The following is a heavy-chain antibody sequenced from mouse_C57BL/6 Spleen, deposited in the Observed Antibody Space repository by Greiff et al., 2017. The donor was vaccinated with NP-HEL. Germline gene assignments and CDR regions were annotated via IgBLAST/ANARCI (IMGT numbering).Heavy chain of an antibody. Sequence: VQLQQSGAELARPGASVKMSCKASGYTFTSYTMHWVKQRPGQGLEWIGYINPSSGYTKYNQKFQDKATLTADKSSSTAYMQLSSLTSEDSAVYYCARSHYYGSSSYYLDDWGQGTTLTVSS. CDR3: ARSHYYGSSSYYLDD. J-gene: IGHJ2*01. CDR2: INPSSGYT. CDR1: GYTFTSYT. D-gene: IGHD1-1*01. V-gene: IGHV1-4*01.